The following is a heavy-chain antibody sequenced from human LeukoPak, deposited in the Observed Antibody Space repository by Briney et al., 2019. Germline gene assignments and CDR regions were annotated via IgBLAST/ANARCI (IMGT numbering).Heavy chain of an antibody. J-gene: IGHJ5*02. CDR2: ISSSSSTI. D-gene: IGHD6-13*01. CDR1: GFTFSSYS. CDR3: AKGAIAAAGTRWFDP. V-gene: IGHV3-48*01. Sequence: GGSLRLSCAASGFTFSSYSMNWVRQAPGKGLEWVSYISSSSSTIYYADSVKGRFTISRDNSKNTLYLQMNSLRAEDTAVYYCAKGAIAAAGTRWFDPWGQGTLVTVSS.